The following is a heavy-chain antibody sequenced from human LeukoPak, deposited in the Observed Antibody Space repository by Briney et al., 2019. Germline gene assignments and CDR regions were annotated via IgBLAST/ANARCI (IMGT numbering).Heavy chain of an antibody. D-gene: IGHD6-13*01. CDR2: IYHSGST. J-gene: IGHJ4*02. CDR1: GYSISSYY. CDR3: AAWYSSTWYYFDY. Sequence: SETLSLTCTVSGYSISSYYWSWIGQPPGKGLEWIGYIYHSGSTNYNPSLKSRVTISEDTSKDQFSLKLASATAADKAVYNCAAWYSSTWYYFDYWGQGTLVTVSS. V-gene: IGHV4-59*01.